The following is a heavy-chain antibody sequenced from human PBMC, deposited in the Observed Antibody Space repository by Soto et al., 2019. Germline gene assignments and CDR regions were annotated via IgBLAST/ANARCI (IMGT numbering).Heavy chain of an antibody. CDR2: IWYDGSNK. D-gene: IGHD2-15*01. V-gene: IGHV3-33*01. Sequence: QVQLVESGGGVVQPGRSLRLSCAASGFTFSSYGMHWVRQAPGKGLEWVAVIWYDGSNKYYADSVKGRFTISRDNSKNTLYRKRTSLRAEERLVYYCARAELGYCSGGSCYSGEYFQHGGQGTLVTVSS. CDR1: GFTFSSYG. J-gene: IGHJ1*01. CDR3: ARAELGYCSGGSCYSGEYFQH.